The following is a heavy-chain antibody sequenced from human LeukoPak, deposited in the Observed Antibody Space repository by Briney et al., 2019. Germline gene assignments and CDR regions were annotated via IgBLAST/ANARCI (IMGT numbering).Heavy chain of an antibody. CDR2: IYYSGST. D-gene: IGHD6-13*01. Sequence: SETLSLSCTVSGGSISSSSYYWGWIRQPPGKGLEWIGSIYYSGSTYYKPSLKSRVTISVDTSKNQFSLKLSSVTAADTAVYHCARRSSSFHWFDPWGQGTLVTVSS. J-gene: IGHJ5*02. CDR3: ARRSSSFHWFDP. V-gene: IGHV4-39*01. CDR1: GGSISSSSYY.